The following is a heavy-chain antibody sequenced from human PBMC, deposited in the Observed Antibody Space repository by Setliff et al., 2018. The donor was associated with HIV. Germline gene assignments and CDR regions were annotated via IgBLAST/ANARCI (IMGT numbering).Heavy chain of an antibody. D-gene: IGHD4-4*01. CDR1: GFKFNDDW. V-gene: IGHV3-7*01. Sequence: GGSLRLSCLVSGFKFNDDWMTWVRQAPGRGLEWVATIKEDGSARYYVDSVKGRFTVSRDNAKNSLFLQMNSLSVEDTAMYYCAREDYNNYWEYWYFDLWGRGTLVTVSS. J-gene: IGHJ2*01. CDR2: IKEDGSAR. CDR3: AREDYNNYWEYWYFDL.